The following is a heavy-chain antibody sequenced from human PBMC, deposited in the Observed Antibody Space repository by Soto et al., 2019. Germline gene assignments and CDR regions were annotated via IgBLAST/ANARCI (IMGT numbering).Heavy chain of an antibody. CDR1: GFTFSTYA. V-gene: IGHV3-23*01. CDR3: ARDSITRVSSDVPGMDV. J-gene: IGHJ6*02. CDR2: IGEGGFST. Sequence: EVRLLVSGGGLVEPGGSLRLSCAASGFTFSTYAMSWVRQAPGKGLEWVSVIGEGGFSTQYAASVKGRFTISRDNSKNMLYFQMNSLRSDDTAVYYCARDSITRVSSDVPGMDVWGQGTTVTVSS. D-gene: IGHD3-16*01.